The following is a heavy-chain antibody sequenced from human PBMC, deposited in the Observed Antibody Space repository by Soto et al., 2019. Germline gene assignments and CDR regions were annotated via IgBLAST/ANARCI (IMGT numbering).Heavy chain of an antibody. CDR2: IYYSGST. D-gene: IGHD1-26*01. CDR1: GGSISSSSYY. Sequence: SETLSLTCTVSGGSISSSSYYWGWIRQPPGKGLEWIGSIYYSGSTYYNPSLKSRVTISVDTSKNQFSLKLSSVTAADTAVYYCAKSLVGAMTSSDTITKGGGDYWGQGTLVTVSS. CDR3: AKSLVGAMTSSDTITKGGGDY. V-gene: IGHV4-39*07. J-gene: IGHJ4*02.